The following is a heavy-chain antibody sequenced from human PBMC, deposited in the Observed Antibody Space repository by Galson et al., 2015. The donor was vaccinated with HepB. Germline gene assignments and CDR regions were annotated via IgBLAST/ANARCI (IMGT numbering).Heavy chain of an antibody. CDR3: ARDRSWLVPVSGLDYAFDI. D-gene: IGHD6-19*01. CDR1: GFTFSSYA. CDR2: ISYDGSNK. J-gene: IGHJ3*02. Sequence: SLRLSCAASGFTFSSYAMHWVRQAPGKGLEWVAVISYDGSNKYYADSVKGRFTISRDNSKNTLYLQMNSLRAEDTAVYYCARDRSWLVPVSGLDYAFDIWGQGTMVTVSS. V-gene: IGHV3-30*04.